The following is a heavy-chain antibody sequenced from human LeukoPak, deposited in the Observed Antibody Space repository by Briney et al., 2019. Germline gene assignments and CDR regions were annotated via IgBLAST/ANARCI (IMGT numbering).Heavy chain of an antibody. CDR1: GFTFISYA. CDR3: AKALDYGGIEMTDY. CDR2: ISASGGST. Sequence: GGSLRLSCAASGFTFISYAMNWVRQAPGKGLEWVSTISASGGSTYYADSVKARFTISRDNSKNTLYLQMNSLRAEDTAIYYCAKALDYGGIEMTDYWGQGTLVTVPS. V-gene: IGHV3-23*01. D-gene: IGHD4-17*01. J-gene: IGHJ4*02.